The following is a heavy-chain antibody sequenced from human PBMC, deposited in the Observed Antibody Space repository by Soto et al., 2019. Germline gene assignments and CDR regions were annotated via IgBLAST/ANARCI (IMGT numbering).Heavy chain of an antibody. J-gene: IGHJ5*02. CDR1: GYTFTSYG. CDR3: ARDQAEHPRSRFDP. CDR2: ISAYNGHT. Sequence: QVKLVQSGAEVKKPGASVKVSCKASGYTFTSYGISWVRQAPGQGREWMGWISAYNGHTNYPQQLQGRGTKTTDTSSSPAYMELRSLRSDYTAVYYCARDQAEHPRSRFDPLGQGSLVTVSS. V-gene: IGHV1-18*01. D-gene: IGHD3-10*01.